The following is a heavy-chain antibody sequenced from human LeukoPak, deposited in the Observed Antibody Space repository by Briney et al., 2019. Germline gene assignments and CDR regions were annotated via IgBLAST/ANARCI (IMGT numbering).Heavy chain of an antibody. J-gene: IGHJ4*02. V-gene: IGHV3-23*01. CDR2: ITSSGGGT. Sequence: GGSLRLSCAASGFTFSSYAMHWVRQAPGKGLEWVSAITSSGGGTFYADSVKGRFTISRDNSKNTLYLQMNSLRAEDTAVYYCARDYLREGDYWGQGTLVTVSS. D-gene: IGHD3-16*01. CDR3: ARDYLREGDY. CDR1: GFTFSSYA.